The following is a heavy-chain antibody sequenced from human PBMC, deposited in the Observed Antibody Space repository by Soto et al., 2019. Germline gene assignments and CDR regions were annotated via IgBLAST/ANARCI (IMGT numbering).Heavy chain of an antibody. CDR1: GFSFGDSA. V-gene: IGHV3-49*03. D-gene: IGHD6-19*01. J-gene: IGHJ5*02. Sequence: GGSLRLSCTASGFSFGDSAMSWFRQAPGKGLEWVGFIRSKAYSGTTEYAASVRGRFTISRDDSKSIAYLQMNSLKTEDTAVYYSTRRYSSGWYWFDPWGQGTLVTVSS. CDR2: IRSKAYSGTT. CDR3: TRRYSSGWYWFDP.